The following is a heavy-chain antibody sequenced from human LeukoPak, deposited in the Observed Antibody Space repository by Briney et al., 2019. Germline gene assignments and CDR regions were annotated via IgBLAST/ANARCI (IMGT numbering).Heavy chain of an antibody. CDR3: AATYRGNAFDI. J-gene: IGHJ3*02. CDR2: INAGNGIT. D-gene: IGHD5-12*01. CDR1: GYTFTSYA. Sequence: ASVKVSCKASGYTFTSYALHWVRQAPGQRLEWMGWINAGNGITKYSQKFQGRVTITRDTSANTAYMELSSLRSEDTAVYYCAATYRGNAFDIWGQGTMVTVSS. V-gene: IGHV1-3*01.